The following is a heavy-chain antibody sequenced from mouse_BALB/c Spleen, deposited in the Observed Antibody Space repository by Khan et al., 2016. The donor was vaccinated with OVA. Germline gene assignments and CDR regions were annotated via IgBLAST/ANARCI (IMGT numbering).Heavy chain of an antibody. CDR2: INPSNGYT. D-gene: IGHD2-14*01. CDR1: GYTFTSYT. CDR3: VRGGAYYRNDGWVAY. V-gene: IGHV1-4*01. Sequence: QVQLKESGAELARPGASVKMSCKASGYTFTSYTIHWIKLRPGQGLEWIGYINPSNGYTNYNQKFKDKATLTADKSSTTAYMQLSSLTSDDSAVYNCVRGGAYYRNDGWVAYWGQETLVTVSA. J-gene: IGHJ3*01.